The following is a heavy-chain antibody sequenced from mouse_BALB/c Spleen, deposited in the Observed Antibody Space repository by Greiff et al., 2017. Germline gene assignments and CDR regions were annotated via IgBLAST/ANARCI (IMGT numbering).Heavy chain of an antibody. CDR1: RYTFTSYV. J-gene: IGHJ4*01. CDR2: INPYNDGT. CDR3: ARTPYYRYDVAMDY. D-gene: IGHD2-14*01. Sequence: EVQLQQSGPELVKPGASVKMSCKASRYTFTSYVMHWVKQKPGQGLEWIGYINPYNDGTKYNEKFKGKATLTSDKSSSTAYMELSSLTSADSAVYYSARTPYYRYDVAMDYWGQGTSVTVSS. V-gene: IGHV1-14*01.